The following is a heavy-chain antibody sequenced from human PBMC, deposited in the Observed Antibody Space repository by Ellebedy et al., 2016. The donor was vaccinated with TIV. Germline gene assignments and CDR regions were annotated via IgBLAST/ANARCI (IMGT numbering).Heavy chain of an antibody. V-gene: IGHV3-30*02. D-gene: IGHD3-16*01. Sequence: GESLKISCVTSGFSTSGMHWVRQAPGKGLEWVAFIRSDGSNKYYADSVEGRFTIPRDNSRNTLDLQMTRLGAEDTARYYCVKGAYPVPTVMAVWGQGAVVIVSS. CDR1: GFSTSG. CDR2: IRSDGSNK. CDR3: VKGAYPVPTVMAV. J-gene: IGHJ6*02.